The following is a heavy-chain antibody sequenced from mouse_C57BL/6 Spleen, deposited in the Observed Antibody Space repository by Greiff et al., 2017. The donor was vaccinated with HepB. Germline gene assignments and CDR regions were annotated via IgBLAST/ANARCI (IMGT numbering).Heavy chain of an antibody. D-gene: IGHD4-1*01. V-gene: IGHV1-39*01. J-gene: IGHJ2*01. CDR3: ARSELGQDY. CDR2: INPNYGTT. Sequence: EVKLMESGPELVKPGASVKISCKASGYSFTDYNMNWVKQSNGKSLEWIGVINPNYGTTSYNQKFKGKATLTVDQSSSTAYMQLNSLTSEYSAVYCCARSELGQDYWGQGTTLTVSS. CDR1: GYSFTDYN.